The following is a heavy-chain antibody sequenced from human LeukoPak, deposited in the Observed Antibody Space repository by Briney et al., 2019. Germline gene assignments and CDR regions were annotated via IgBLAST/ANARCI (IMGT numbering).Heavy chain of an antibody. Sequence: SETLSLTCTVSGGSISSYYWSWVRQPPGKGLEWIGYIYYSGSTNYNPSLKSRVTISVDTSKNQFSLKLSSVTAADTAMYYCARLYGECGKWFDPWGQGTLVTVSS. J-gene: IGHJ5*02. V-gene: IGHV4-59*08. D-gene: IGHD4-17*01. CDR3: ARLYGECGKWFDP. CDR1: GGSISSYY. CDR2: IYYSGST.